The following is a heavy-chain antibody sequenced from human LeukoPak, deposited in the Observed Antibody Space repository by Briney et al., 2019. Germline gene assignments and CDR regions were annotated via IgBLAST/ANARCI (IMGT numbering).Heavy chain of an antibody. J-gene: IGHJ4*02. CDR2: IYTRGST. CDR3: ARQYSYGALLDY. V-gene: IGHV4-61*02. Sequence: SQTLSLTCTVSGGSISSGSYYWSWIRQPAGKGLEWIGRIYTRGSTNYNPSLKSRVTISVDTSKNQFSLKLSSVTAADTAVYYCARQYSYGALLDYWGQGTLVTVSS. CDR1: GGSISSGSYY. D-gene: IGHD5-18*01.